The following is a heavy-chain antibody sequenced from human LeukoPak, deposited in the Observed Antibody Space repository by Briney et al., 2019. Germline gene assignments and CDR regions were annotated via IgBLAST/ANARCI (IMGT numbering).Heavy chain of an antibody. J-gene: IGHJ6*03. CDR3: AKVVGATTWNYYYMDV. Sequence: PGGSLRLSCAASGFTFSSYAMSWVRQAPGKGLEWVSAISGSGGSTYYADSVKGRFTISRDNSKDTLYLQMNSLRAEDTAVYYCAKVVGATTWNYYYMDVWGKGTTVTISS. CDR2: ISGSGGST. D-gene: IGHD1-26*01. CDR1: GFTFSSYA. V-gene: IGHV3-23*01.